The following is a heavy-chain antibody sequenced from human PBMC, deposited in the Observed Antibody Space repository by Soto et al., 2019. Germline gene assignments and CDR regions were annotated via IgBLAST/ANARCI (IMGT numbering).Heavy chain of an antibody. D-gene: IGHD3-9*01. CDR1: GGTFSSYT. CDR2: IIPILGIA. Sequence: GASVKVSCKASGGTFSSYTISWVRQAPGQGLEWMGRIIPILGIANYAQKFQGRVTITADKSTSTAYMELSSLRSEDTAVYYCARGNYDILTGYPSWFDPWGQGTLVTVSS. CDR3: ARGNYDILTGYPSWFDP. J-gene: IGHJ5*02. V-gene: IGHV1-69*02.